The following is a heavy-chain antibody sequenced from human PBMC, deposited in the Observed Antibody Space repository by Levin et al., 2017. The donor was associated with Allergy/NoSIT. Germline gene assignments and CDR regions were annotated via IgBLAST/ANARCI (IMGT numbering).Heavy chain of an antibody. CDR3: ARVNYDILTGYYRSDYMDV. Sequence: LRLSCTVSGGSISSGGYYWSWIRQHPGKGLEWIGYIYYSGSTYYNPSLKSRVTISVDTSKNQFSLKLSSVTAADTAVYYCARVNYDILTGYYRSDYMDVWGKGTTVTVSS. CDR2: IYYSGST. V-gene: IGHV4-31*03. J-gene: IGHJ6*03. D-gene: IGHD3-9*01. CDR1: GGSISSGGYY.